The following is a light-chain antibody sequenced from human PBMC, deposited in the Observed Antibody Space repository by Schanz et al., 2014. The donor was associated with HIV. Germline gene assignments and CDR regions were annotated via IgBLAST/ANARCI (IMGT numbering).Light chain of an antibody. CDR1: TGAVTSGHY. V-gene: IGLV7-46*01. J-gene: IGLJ2*01. Sequence: QAVVTQEPSVTVSPGGTVTLTCGSSTGAVTSGHYAYWFQQKPGQAPRTLIHDTNNRHSWTPARFSGSLLGGKAALTLSGAQPEDEADYYCLLSYSAARQVVFGGGTKLTVL. CDR3: LLSYSAARQVV. CDR2: DTN.